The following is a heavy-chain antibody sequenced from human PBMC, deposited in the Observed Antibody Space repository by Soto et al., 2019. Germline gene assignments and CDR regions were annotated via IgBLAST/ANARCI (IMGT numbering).Heavy chain of an antibody. Sequence: GVSLRLSCAASGFTFSSYAMSWVRQAPGKGLEWVSAISGSGGSTYYADSVKGRFTISRDNSKNTLYLQMNSLRAEDTAVYYCASGHSSGWLYPDAFDIWGQGTMVTVSS. CDR2: ISGSGGST. CDR1: GFTFSSYA. CDR3: ASGHSSGWLYPDAFDI. D-gene: IGHD6-19*01. J-gene: IGHJ3*02. V-gene: IGHV3-23*01.